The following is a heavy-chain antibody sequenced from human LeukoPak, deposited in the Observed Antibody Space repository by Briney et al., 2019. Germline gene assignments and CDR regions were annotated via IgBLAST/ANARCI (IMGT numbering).Heavy chain of an antibody. Sequence: GGSLRLSCAASGFTFSDAWMHWVRQAPGKGLEWVAVISYDGSNKYYADSVKGRFTISRDNSKNTLYLQMNSLRAEDTAVYYCAREGRIVAYFDYWGQGTLVTVSS. V-gene: IGHV3-30-3*01. CDR3: AREGRIVAYFDY. CDR1: GFTFSDAW. D-gene: IGHD2/OR15-2a*01. J-gene: IGHJ4*02. CDR2: ISYDGSNK.